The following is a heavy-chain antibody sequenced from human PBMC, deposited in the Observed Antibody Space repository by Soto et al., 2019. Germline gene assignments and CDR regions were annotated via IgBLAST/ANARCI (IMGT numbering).Heavy chain of an antibody. CDR1: GYTFTSYD. CDR3: ARIHKYLYSNYVRGMDV. J-gene: IGHJ6*02. CDR2: MNPNSGNT. V-gene: IGHV1-8*01. Sequence: ASVKVSCKASGYTFTSYDINWVRQATGQGLEWMGWMNPNSGNTGYAQKFQGRVTMTRNTSISTAYMELSSLRDEDTAVYYCARIHKYLYSNYVRGMDVWGQGTTVTVSS. D-gene: IGHD4-4*01.